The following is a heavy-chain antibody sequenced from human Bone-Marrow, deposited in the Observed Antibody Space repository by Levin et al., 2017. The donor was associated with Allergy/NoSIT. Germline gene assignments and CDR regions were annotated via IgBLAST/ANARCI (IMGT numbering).Heavy chain of an antibody. J-gene: IGHJ4*02. V-gene: IGHV4-39*01. Sequence: KTSETLSLTCTVSGGSISSSSYYWGWIRQPPGKGLEWIGSIYYSGSTYYNPSLKSRVTISVDTSKNQFSLKLSSVTAADTAVYYCARHFASGWSGEVFDYWGQGTLVTVSS. CDR1: GGSISSSSYY. CDR3: ARHFASGWSGEVFDY. D-gene: IGHD6-19*01. CDR2: IYYSGST.